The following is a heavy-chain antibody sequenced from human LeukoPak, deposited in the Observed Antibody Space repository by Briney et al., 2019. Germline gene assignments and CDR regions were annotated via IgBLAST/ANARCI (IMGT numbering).Heavy chain of an antibody. CDR3: ARGMYSGAG. CDR2: ISSSSTI. V-gene: IGHV3-48*04. Sequence: PGGSLRLSCAASGFIFSSYSMNWVRQAPGKGLEWVSYISSSSTIYYADSVKGRFTISRDNAKNTLYLQMNSLRAEDTAVYYCARGMYSGAGWGQGTLVTVSS. J-gene: IGHJ4*02. CDR1: GFIFSSYS. D-gene: IGHD6-25*01.